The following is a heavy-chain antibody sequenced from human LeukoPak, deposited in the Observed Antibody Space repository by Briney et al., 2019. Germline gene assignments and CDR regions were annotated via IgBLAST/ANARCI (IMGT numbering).Heavy chain of an antibody. J-gene: IGHJ1*01. D-gene: IGHD2-21*02. CDR1: GYTFTGYY. Sequence: GASVKVSCKASGYTFTGYYMHWVRQAPGQGLEWMGWINPNSGGTNYAQKFQGRVTLTRDTSISTAYMELSRLISDDTAVYYCVREIRAISVTADWGQGTLVTVSS. CDR3: VREIRAISVTAD. V-gene: IGHV1-2*02. CDR2: INPNSGGT.